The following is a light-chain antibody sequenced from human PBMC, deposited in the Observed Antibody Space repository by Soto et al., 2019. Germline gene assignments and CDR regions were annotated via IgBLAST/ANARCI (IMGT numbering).Light chain of an antibody. CDR2: GAS. V-gene: IGKV3-20*01. CDR1: QSVSSSH. CDR3: QQCCISPPT. J-gene: IGKJ1*01. Sequence: EIVLTQSPGTLSLSPGERATLSCRTSQSVSSSHLVWYQQKPGQPPRLLIYGASSRATHISDRFSGSGSGTDFTLTISRLEPEDFAVYYCQQCCISPPTFGQGTKVEIK.